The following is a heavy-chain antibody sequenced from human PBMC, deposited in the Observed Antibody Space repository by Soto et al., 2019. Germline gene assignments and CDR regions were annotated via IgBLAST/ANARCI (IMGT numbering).Heavy chain of an antibody. CDR1: GDSLKNHC. CDR2: VYDSGST. D-gene: IGHD3-10*01. Sequence: SETLSLTCSVSGDSLKNHCWAWIRHSPGKGLEWVGNVYDSGSTNYIPGLKSRVSMSFDSSKNIFYLKMNSVTGADTAVYXCGRSSMVPXDYFDVLGQRTVVT. V-gene: IGHV4-59*11. J-gene: IGHJ4*02. CDR3: GRSSMVPXDYFDV.